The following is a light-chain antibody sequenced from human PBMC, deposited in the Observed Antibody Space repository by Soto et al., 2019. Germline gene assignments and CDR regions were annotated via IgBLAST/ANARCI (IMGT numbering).Light chain of an antibody. Sequence: QPVLTHSPSASASLGASVKLTCTLNNGHTTYAIAWHQQQPEKGPRYLMKVNGDGRHNKGDGIPDRFSGSSSGAERYLTISSLLSEDEGDYYCQTWGTGVQVFGGGTKLTVL. CDR3: QTWGTGVQV. V-gene: IGLV4-69*01. J-gene: IGLJ3*02. CDR2: VNGDGRH. CDR1: NGHTTYA.